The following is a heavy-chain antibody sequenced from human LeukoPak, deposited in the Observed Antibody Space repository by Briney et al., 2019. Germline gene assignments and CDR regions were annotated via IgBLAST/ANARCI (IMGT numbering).Heavy chain of an antibody. J-gene: IGHJ4*02. CDR2: MNLDGSEK. CDR1: GFTFSNYW. Sequence: GGSLRLSCAASGFTFSNYWMSWVRQAPGKGLEWVANMNLDGSEKYYVDSVKGLFTISRDNAQNSLFLQMNSLRAEDTAVYYCAAKRGDYWGQGTLVTVS. CDR3: AAKRGDY. D-gene: IGHD4/OR15-4a*01. V-gene: IGHV3-7*01.